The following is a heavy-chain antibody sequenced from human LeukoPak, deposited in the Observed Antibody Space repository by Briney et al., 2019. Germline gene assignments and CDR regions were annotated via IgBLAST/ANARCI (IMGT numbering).Heavy chain of an antibody. D-gene: IGHD4-23*01. CDR3: GRADYGGNYCYYGMYV. V-gene: IGHV6-1*01. Sequence: SQTLSLTCAISGDSVSSNSAAWNWIRQSPSRGLEWLGRTYYRSKWYTDYATSVKSRITIRSVTSRSQFSLQLNSVTPEDTAVYYCGRADYGGNYCYYGMYVWGQGTTVTVSS. J-gene: IGHJ6*02. CDR1: GDSVSSNSAA. CDR2: TYYRSKWYT.